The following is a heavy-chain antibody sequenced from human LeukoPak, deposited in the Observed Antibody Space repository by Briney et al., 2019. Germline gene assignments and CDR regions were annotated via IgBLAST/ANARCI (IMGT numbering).Heavy chain of an antibody. CDR2: VYYSGSA. D-gene: IGHD3-22*01. Sequence: SETLSLTCTVSGDSVTTYYWSWIRQPPGKGLEWLGYVYYSGSATYNPSLKSRVTISVDTSKNQFSLKLSSVTAADTAVYYCARHPTYCYDSSGYYWGQGTLVTVSS. V-gene: IGHV4-59*08. CDR1: GDSVTTYY. J-gene: IGHJ4*02. CDR3: ARHPTYCYDSSGYY.